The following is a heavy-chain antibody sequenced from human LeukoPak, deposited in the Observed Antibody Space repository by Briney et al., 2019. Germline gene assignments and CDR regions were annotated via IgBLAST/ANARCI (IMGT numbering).Heavy chain of an antibody. Sequence: PSETLSLTCTVSGGSISSSSYYWGWIRQPPGKGLEWIGSIYYSGSTYYNPSLKSRVTISVDTSKNQFSLKLSSVTAADTAVYYCARVNGGSSSWYRLGYYYYYMDVWGKGTTVTVSS. D-gene: IGHD6-13*01. CDR1: GGSISSSSYY. CDR3: ARVNGGSSSWYRLGYYYYYMDV. CDR2: IYYSGST. V-gene: IGHV4-39*07. J-gene: IGHJ6*03.